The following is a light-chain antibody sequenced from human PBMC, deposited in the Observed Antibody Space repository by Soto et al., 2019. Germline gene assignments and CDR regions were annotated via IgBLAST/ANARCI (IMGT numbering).Light chain of an antibody. V-gene: IGKV3-11*01. J-gene: IGKJ1*01. CDR2: DAS. CDR1: QSVSSS. Sequence: EIVLTQSPGTLSLSPGERATLYCRASQSVSSSLAWYQQKPGQAPRLLIYDASNRATGIPVRFSGGGSGTDFTLTISSLEPEDFAVYYCQQRSNWPGTFGQGTKVDIK. CDR3: QQRSNWPGT.